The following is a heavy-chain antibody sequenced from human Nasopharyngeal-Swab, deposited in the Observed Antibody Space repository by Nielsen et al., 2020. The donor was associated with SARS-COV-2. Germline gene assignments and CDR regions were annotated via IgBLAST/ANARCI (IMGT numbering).Heavy chain of an antibody. Sequence: LSLTCAASGFTFSSYAMSWVRQAPGKGLEWVSAISGSGGSTYYADSVKGRFTISRDNSKNTLYLQMNSLRAEDTAVYYCAKDNSPFPVHYDFWSGPTYFDYWGQGTLVTVSS. CDR2: ISGSGGST. J-gene: IGHJ4*02. D-gene: IGHD3-3*01. CDR1: GFTFSSYA. CDR3: AKDNSPFPVHYDFWSGPTYFDY. V-gene: IGHV3-23*01.